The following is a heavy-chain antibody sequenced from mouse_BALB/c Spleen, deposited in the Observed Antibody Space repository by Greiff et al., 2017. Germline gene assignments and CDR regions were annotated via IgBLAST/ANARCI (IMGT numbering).Heavy chain of an antibody. CDR1: GFTFSSYG. CDR2: ISSGGSYT. Sequence: EVHLVESGGDLVKPGGSLKLSCAASGFTFSSYGMSWVRQTPDKRLEWVATISSGGSYTYYPDSVKGRFTISRDNAKNTLYLQMSSLKSEDTAMYYCASPASYGNPHYYAMDYWGQGTSVTVSS. CDR3: ASPASYGNPHYYAMDY. V-gene: IGHV5-6*01. J-gene: IGHJ4*01. D-gene: IGHD2-10*02.